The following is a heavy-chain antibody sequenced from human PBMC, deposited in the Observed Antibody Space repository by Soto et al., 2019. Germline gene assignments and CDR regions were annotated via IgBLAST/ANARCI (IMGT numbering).Heavy chain of an antibody. Sequence: ASVMVSCKGCAYSFTGYYMHWVRQAPGHGLDWIGWINPNSGGTNYAQKFHGRVTMNGDTSISTANMELSRLRSRHTAVYYRATEDSSSWYRFYYYCGKEVWGQGTTVTVYS. V-gene: IGHV1-2*02. J-gene: IGHJ6*01. CDR1: AYSFTGYY. D-gene: IGHD6-13*01. CDR2: INPNSGGT. CDR3: ATEDSSSWYRFYYYCGKEV.